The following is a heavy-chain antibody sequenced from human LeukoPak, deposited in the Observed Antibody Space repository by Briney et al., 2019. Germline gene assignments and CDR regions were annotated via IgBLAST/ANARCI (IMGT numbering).Heavy chain of an antibody. J-gene: IGHJ4*02. CDR2: MNPNSGNT. V-gene: IGHV1-8*02. CDR1: GGTFSSYA. D-gene: IGHD3-10*01. Sequence: ASVKVSCKASGGTFSSYAISWVRQAPGQGLEWMGWMNPNSGNTGYAQKFQGRVTMTRNTSISTAYMELSSLRSEDTAVYYCARAGGYYYAPPDYWGQGTLVTVSS. CDR3: ARAGGYYYAPPDY.